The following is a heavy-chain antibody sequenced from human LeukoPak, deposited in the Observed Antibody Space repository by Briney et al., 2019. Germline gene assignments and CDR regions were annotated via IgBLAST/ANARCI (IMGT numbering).Heavy chain of an antibody. CDR3: ARAYCGGDCSYYYYYYGMDV. Sequence: ASVKVSCKASGYTFTTYSIHWVRQAPGQRLEWMGWINAGNGNTKYSQKFQGRVTITRDTSASTAYMELSSLRSEDTAVYYCARAYCGGDCSYYYYYYGMDVWGQGTTVTVSS. V-gene: IGHV1-3*01. J-gene: IGHJ6*02. D-gene: IGHD2-21*02. CDR2: INAGNGNT. CDR1: GYTFTTYS.